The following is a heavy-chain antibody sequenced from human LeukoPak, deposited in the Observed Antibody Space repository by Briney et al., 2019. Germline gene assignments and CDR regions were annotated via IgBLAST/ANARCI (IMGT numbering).Heavy chain of an antibody. D-gene: IGHD3-22*01. V-gene: IGHV4-34*01. CDR3: ARGYSRRYYDSSGYYYY. Sequence: SETLSLTCAVYGGSFSGYYWSWTRQPPGKGLEWIGEINHSGSTNYNPSLKSRVTISVDTSKNQSSLKLSSVTAADTAVYYCARGYSRRYYDSSGYYYYWGQGTLVTVSS. J-gene: IGHJ4*02. CDR2: INHSGST. CDR1: GGSFSGYY.